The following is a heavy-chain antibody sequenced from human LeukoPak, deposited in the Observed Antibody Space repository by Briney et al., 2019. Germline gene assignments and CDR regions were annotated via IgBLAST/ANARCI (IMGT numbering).Heavy chain of an antibody. CDR2: IKSKTDGGTT. CDR1: GFTFSNAW. Sequence: GGSLRLSCAASGFTFSNAWMSWVRQAPGKGLWWVGRIKSKTDGGTTDYAAPVKGRFTISRDDSKNTLYLQINSLKTEDTAVYYCTTKYCGGDCYPARTDYWGQGTLVTVS. V-gene: IGHV3-15*01. D-gene: IGHD2-21*02. CDR3: TTKYCGGDCYPARTDY. J-gene: IGHJ4*02.